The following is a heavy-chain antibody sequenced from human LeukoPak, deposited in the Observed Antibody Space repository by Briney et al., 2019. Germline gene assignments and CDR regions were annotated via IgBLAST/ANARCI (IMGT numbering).Heavy chain of an antibody. D-gene: IGHD3-10*01. J-gene: IGHJ2*01. V-gene: IGHV4-59*01. CDR1: GGSISSYY. Sequence: SETLSLTCTVSGGSISSYYWSWTRQPPGKGLEWIGYIYYSGSTNYNPSLKSRVTISVDTSKNQFSLKLSSVTAADTAVYYCARHPRGLGVRGVIYWYFDLWGRGTLVTVSS. CDR3: ARHPRGLGVRGVIYWYFDL. CDR2: IYYSGST.